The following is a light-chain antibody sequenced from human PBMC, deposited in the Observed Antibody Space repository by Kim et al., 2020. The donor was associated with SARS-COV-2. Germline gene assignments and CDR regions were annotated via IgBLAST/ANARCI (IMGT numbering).Light chain of an antibody. CDR2: GAS. CDR3: LQHNTYPIT. Sequence: ASVEARVTITCRASQNIRNDLGWYQQNPGRAPQRLIYGASSLQSGVPSRFSGSGSGTEFTLTISSVKPEDFATYFCLQHNTYPITFGHGTRLEIK. J-gene: IGKJ5*01. V-gene: IGKV1-17*01. CDR1: QNIRND.